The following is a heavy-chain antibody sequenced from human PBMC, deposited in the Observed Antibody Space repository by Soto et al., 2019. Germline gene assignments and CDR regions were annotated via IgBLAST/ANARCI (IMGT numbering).Heavy chain of an antibody. CDR1: WYRCVDYW. CDR2: IYPGDSDT. CDR3: AIHNGTTTGMDV. Sequence: SWYRCVDYWIACIIKIHGKGLEWMGIIYPGDSDTRYSPSFQGQVTMSADKSISTAYLQWSSLKASDTAIYYCAIHNGTTTGMDVCGQGTMVTVSS. V-gene: IGHV5-51*01. D-gene: IGHD1-7*01. J-gene: IGHJ6*02.